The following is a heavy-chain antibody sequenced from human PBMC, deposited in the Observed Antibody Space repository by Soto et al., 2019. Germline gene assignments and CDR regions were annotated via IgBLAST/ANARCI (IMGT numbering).Heavy chain of an antibody. V-gene: IGHV1-69*19. CDR3: ARAADGDLGYYYYGMDV. CDR1: GGTFSSYA. J-gene: IGHJ6*02. D-gene: IGHD2-21*01. CDR2: IIPIFGTA. Sequence: QVQLVQSGAEVKKPGSSVKVSCKASGGTFSSYAISWVRQAPGQGLEWMGGIIPIFGTANYAQKFQGRVTITADESTSTAYMELSSLRAEDTAVYYCARAADGDLGYYYYGMDVWGQGTTVTVSS.